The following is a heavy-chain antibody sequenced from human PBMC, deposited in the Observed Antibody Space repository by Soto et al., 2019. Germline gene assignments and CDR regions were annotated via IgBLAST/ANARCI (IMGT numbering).Heavy chain of an antibody. CDR2: SHYSGSA. CDR1: GGSISSSPHY. D-gene: IGHD3-22*01. CDR3: ATQYYYDSSGYYHSTTWFDF. V-gene: IGHV4-39*01. Sequence: PSETLSLTCTVSGGSISSSPHYWGWIRHPPGKGLEWIASSHYSGSAYYNPSLKSRVTISVDTSKSQYSLILTSVTAADTAVYYCATQYYYDSSGYYHSTTWFDFWGHGTLVTVSS. J-gene: IGHJ5*01.